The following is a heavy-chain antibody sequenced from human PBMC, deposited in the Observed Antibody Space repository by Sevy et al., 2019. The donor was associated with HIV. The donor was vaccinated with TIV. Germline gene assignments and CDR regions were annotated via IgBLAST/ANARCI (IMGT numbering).Heavy chain of an antibody. D-gene: IGHD3-10*01. V-gene: IGHV3-48*03. CDR2: ISSSGSTI. J-gene: IGHJ6*03. Sequence: GGSLRLSCAASGFTFSSYEMNWVRQAPGKGLEWVSYISSSGSTIYYADSVKGRFTNSRDNAKNSLYLQMNSLRAEDTAVYYLAALVLLLFGELLISPPNKEVWGKGTTVTVSS. CDR1: GFTFSSYE. CDR3: AALVLLLFGELLISPPNKEV.